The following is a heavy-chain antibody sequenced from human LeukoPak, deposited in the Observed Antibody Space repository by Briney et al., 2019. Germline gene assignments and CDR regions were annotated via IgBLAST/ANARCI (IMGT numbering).Heavy chain of an antibody. Sequence: ASVKVSCKASGYTFTGYYMHWVRQAPGQGLEWMGWINPNSGGTNYAQKFQGRVTMTRDTSISTAYMELSRLRFDDTAVYYCASLGYCSGGSCYQASDPWGQGTLVTVSS. CDR1: GYTFTGYY. D-gene: IGHD2-15*01. CDR2: INPNSGGT. V-gene: IGHV1-2*02. J-gene: IGHJ5*02. CDR3: ASLGYCSGGSCYQASDP.